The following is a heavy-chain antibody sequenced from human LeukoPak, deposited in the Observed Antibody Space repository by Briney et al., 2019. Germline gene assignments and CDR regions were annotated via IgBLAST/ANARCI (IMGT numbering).Heavy chain of an antibody. V-gene: IGHV3-23*01. D-gene: IGHD3-9*01. J-gene: IGHJ4*02. CDR2: ISASGEST. Sequence: GGSLRLSCAASGFTFSDCSMSWVRQAPGKGLEWVSAISASGESTFYAAYVKGRFTISRDNSKSTLYLQMNTLRVEDTALYYCAKANPYYNLLTGYYGAPDYWGQGTLVTVSS. CDR3: AKANPYYNLLTGYYGAPDY. CDR1: GFTFSDCS.